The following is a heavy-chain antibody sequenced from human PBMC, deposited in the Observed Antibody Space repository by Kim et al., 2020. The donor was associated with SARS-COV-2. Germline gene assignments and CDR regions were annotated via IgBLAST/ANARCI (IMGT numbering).Heavy chain of an antibody. D-gene: IGHD6-19*01. J-gene: IGHJ5*02. CDR3: ARPRGYSTGWPNWFDP. Sequence: SETLSLTCTVSGDSISSSSYYWGWIRQPPGKGLEWIGSIYYSGSTYYNPSLKSRVTVSVDTSKNQFSLKLSSVTAADTAVYYCARPRGYSTGWPNWFDPWGQGILVTVSS. CDR2: IYYSGST. CDR1: GDSISSSSYY. V-gene: IGHV4-39*01.